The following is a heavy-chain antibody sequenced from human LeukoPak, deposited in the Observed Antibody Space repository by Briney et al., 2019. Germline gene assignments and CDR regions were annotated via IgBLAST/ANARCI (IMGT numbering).Heavy chain of an antibody. J-gene: IGHJ5*02. Sequence: GGSLRLSCAASGFTFSSYGMSWVRQAPGKGLEWVSAISGSGGTTYYADSVKGRFTISRDNAKNSLYLQMNSLRAEDTAVYYCARVRDGYFAWGQGTLVTVSS. V-gene: IGHV3-23*01. CDR2: ISGSGGTT. CDR3: ARVRDGYFA. D-gene: IGHD3-9*01. CDR1: GFTFSSYG.